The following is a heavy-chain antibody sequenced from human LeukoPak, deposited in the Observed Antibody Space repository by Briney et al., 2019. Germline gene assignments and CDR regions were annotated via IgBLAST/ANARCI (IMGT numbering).Heavy chain of an antibody. D-gene: IGHD4-17*01. CDR2: ISGSGGST. CDR1: GFTFSSYA. CDR3: AKDLSSATVTDGFDY. J-gene: IGHJ4*02. Sequence: GGSLRLFCAASGFTFSSYAMSWVRQAPGKGLEWVSAISGSGGSTYYADSVKGRFTISRDNSKNTLYLQMNSLRAEDTAVYYCAKDLSSATVTDGFDYWGQGTLVTVSS. V-gene: IGHV3-23*01.